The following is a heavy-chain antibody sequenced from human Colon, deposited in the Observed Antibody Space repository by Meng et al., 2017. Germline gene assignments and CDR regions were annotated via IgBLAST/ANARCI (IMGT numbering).Heavy chain of an antibody. CDR3: ARVSGDYGDYDAFDI. Sequence: GESLKISCAASGFPFSSYSMNWVRQAPGKGLEWVSSISSSSSYIYYADSVKGRFTISRDNAKNSLYLQMNSLRAEDTAVYYCARVSGDYGDYDAFDIWGQETMVTVSS. CDR1: GFPFSSYS. V-gene: IGHV3-21*01. J-gene: IGHJ3*02. CDR2: ISSSSSYI. D-gene: IGHD4-17*01.